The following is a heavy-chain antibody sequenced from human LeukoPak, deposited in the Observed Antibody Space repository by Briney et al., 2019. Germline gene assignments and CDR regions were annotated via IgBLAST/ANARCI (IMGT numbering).Heavy chain of an antibody. J-gene: IGHJ6*03. Sequence: GGSLRLSCAASGFTFGSYWMSWVRQAPGKGLEWVANIKQDGSERYYVDSVKGRFTISRDNAKNSLYLQMNSLRAEDTAVYYCARDRGDIVVVPAANYMDVWGKGTTVTVSS. V-gene: IGHV3-7*01. CDR2: IKQDGSER. CDR3: ARDRGDIVVVPAANYMDV. D-gene: IGHD2-2*01. CDR1: GFTFGSYW.